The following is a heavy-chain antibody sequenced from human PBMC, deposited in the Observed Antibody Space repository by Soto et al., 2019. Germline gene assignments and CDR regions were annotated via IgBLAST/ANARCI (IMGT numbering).Heavy chain of an antibody. J-gene: IGHJ3*02. CDR1: GFTFSSYG. V-gene: IGHV3-33*01. CDR3: ARGLSAFDI. CDR2: IWYDGSNK. Sequence: ESGGGVVQPGRSLRLSCAASGFTFSSYGMHWVRQAPGKGLEWVAVIWYDGSNKYYADSVKGRFTISRDNSKNTLYLQMNSLRAEDTAVYYCARGLSAFDIWGQGTMVTVSS.